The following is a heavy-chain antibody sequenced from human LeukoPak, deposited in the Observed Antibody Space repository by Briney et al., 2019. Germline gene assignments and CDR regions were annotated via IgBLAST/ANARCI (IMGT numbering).Heavy chain of an antibody. CDR1: GFTFSSYA. J-gene: IGHJ4*02. V-gene: IGHV3-23*01. Sequence: GGSLSLYCAASGFTFSSYAMSWDRQAPGKGMEWASDISGGGGSTYYAAFVEVRLTISRDNSKNTLYRQKSSLRAEDTAVYYCAKDLDYYGSGSAFDYWGPGALVTVSS. CDR3: AKDLDYYGSGSAFDY. D-gene: IGHD3-10*01. CDR2: ISGGGGST.